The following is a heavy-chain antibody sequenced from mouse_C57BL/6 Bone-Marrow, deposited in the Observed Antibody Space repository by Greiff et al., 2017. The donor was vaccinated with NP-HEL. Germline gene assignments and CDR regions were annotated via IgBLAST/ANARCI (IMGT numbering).Heavy chain of an antibody. D-gene: IGHD2-10*01. V-gene: IGHV1-81*01. J-gene: IGHJ4*01. CDR2: IYPRSGNT. Sequence: VQLQQSGAELARPGASVKLSCKASGYTFTSYGISWVKQRPGQGLEWIGEIYPRSGNTYYNEKFKGKATLTADKSSSTAYMELRSLTSEDSAVYFCARAYPYYAMDYWGQGTSVTVSS. CDR3: ARAYPYYAMDY. CDR1: GYTFTSYG.